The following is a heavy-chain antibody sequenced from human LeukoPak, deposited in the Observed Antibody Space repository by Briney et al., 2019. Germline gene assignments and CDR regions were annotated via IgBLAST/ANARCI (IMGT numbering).Heavy chain of an antibody. CDR3: AKDHDYVWGSYHDHYYFDY. V-gene: IGHV3-23*01. Sequence: GGSLRLSCAASGFTFSSYAMSWVRQAPGKGLEWVSAINGNGGSTYYADSVKGRFTISRDNSKNTLYLQMNSLRAEDTAVYYCAKDHDYVWGSYHDHYYFDYWGQGTLVTVSS. CDR2: INGNGGST. D-gene: IGHD3-16*02. J-gene: IGHJ4*02. CDR1: GFTFSSYA.